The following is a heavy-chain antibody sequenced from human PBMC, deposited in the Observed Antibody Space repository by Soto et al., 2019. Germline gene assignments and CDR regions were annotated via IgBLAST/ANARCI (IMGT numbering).Heavy chain of an antibody. Sequence: QVRLVESGGGVVRPGKSLRLSCAATGFTFSNYAMHWVRQAPGKGLQWVTVIWSDGSNKYYAEYVKGRFIISRENYKNPLFLQMHALSAEDTAIYYCARETIAVRPLCHSFYGMDVWGQGNSVNVSS. D-gene: IGHD6-6*01. V-gene: IGHV3-33*01. CDR3: ARETIAVRPLCHSFYGMDV. CDR2: IWSDGSNK. CDR1: GFTFSNYA. J-gene: IGHJ6*02.